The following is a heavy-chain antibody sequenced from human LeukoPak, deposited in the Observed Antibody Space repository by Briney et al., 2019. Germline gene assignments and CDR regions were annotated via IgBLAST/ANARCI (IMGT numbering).Heavy chain of an antibody. V-gene: IGHV4-4*07. CDR1: GGSTINYY. J-gene: IGHJ6*03. D-gene: IGHD3-9*01. CDR3: ARLKFYDSTGYNKAYYMDV. Sequence: PSETLSLTCTVSGGSTINYYWSWIRQSPGKGPEWVGRIYITGTTDYNPSLESRLTMSIDTSKNQFSLKLRPVTAADTAIYYCARLKFYDSTGYNKAYYMDVWGKGLSVTVSS. CDR2: IYITGTT.